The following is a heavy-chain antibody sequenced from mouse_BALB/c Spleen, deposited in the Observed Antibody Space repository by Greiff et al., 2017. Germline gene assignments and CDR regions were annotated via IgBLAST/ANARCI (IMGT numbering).Heavy chain of an antibody. CDR1: GFTFSSYT. CDR3: TREGYDYVFFDY. J-gene: IGHJ2*01. V-gene: IGHV5-6-4*01. Sequence: EVKLVESGGGLVKPGGSLKLSCAASGFTFSSYTMSWVRQTPEKRLEWVATISSGGSYTYYPDSVKGRFTISRDNAKNTLYLQMSSLKSEDTAMYYCTREGYDYVFFDYWGQGTTLTVSS. CDR2: ISSGGSYT. D-gene: IGHD2-4*01.